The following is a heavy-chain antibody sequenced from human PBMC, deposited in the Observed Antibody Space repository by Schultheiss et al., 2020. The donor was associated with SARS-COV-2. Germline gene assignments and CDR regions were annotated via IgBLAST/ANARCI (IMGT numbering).Heavy chain of an antibody. D-gene: IGHD1-26*01. V-gene: IGHV3-9*01. CDR3: AKSRFRSGSYAGGVFDP. J-gene: IGHJ5*02. CDR1: GGSVSSGSYY. Sequence: GGSLRLSCTVSGGSVSSGSYYWSWIRQPPGKGLEWVSGISWNSGSIGYADSVKGRFTISRDTSKNTLFLQMNSLRAEDTAVYYCAKSRFRSGSYAGGVFDPWGQGTLVTVSS. CDR2: ISWNSGSI.